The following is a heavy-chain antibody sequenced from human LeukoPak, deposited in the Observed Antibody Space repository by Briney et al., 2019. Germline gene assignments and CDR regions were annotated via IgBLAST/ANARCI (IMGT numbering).Heavy chain of an antibody. D-gene: IGHD6-13*01. CDR3: ARIRGSSWYDAFDI. CDR1: GFSLSTSGMC. CDR2: IDWDDDK. V-gene: IGHV2-70*11. Sequence: SGPTLVNPTPTLTLTCTFSGFSLSTSGMCVSWIRQPPGKALECLARIDWDDDKYYSTSLKTRLTISKDTSKNQVVLTMTNMDPVDTATYYCARIRGSSWYDAFDIWGQGTMVTVSS. J-gene: IGHJ3*02.